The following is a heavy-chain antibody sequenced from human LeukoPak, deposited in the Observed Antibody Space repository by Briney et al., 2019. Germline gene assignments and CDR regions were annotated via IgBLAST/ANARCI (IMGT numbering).Heavy chain of an antibody. CDR2: MNPNSGNT. Sequence: ASVKVSCKASGYTFTSYDTNWVRQATGQGLEWMGWMNPNSGNTGYAQKFQGRVTMTRNTSISTAYMELSSLRSEDTAVYYCARVGRKSRHAFDIWGPGTMVTVSS. CDR1: GYTFTSYD. J-gene: IGHJ3*02. V-gene: IGHV1-8*01. CDR3: ARVGRKSRHAFDI. D-gene: IGHD3-10*01.